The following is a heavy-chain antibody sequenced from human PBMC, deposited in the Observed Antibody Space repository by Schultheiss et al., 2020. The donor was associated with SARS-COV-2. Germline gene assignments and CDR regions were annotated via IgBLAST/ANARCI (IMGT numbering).Heavy chain of an antibody. CDR1: GGTFTSYA. CDR2: IIPILGTA. D-gene: IGHD2-15*01. Sequence: SVKVSCKASGGTFTSYAISWVRQAPGQGLEWLGGIIPILGTAHYAQKFQGRVTITADESTSTAYMELSSLRSEDTAVYYCARLGYCSGGSCYSYYYGMDVWGQGTTVTVSS. J-gene: IGHJ6*02. V-gene: IGHV1-69*13. CDR3: ARLGYCSGGSCYSYYYGMDV.